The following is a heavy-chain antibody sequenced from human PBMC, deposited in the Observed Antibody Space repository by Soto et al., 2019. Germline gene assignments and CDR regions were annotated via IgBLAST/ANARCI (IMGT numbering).Heavy chain of an antibody. CDR2: IDYSGST. CDR1: GGSISSYY. D-gene: IGHD1-26*01. V-gene: IGHV4-59*01. CDR3: ARRYGGTFDS. J-gene: IGHJ4*02. Sequence: QVQLQESGPGLVKPSETLSLTCTVSGGSISSYYWSWIRQPPGKGLEWIGYIDYSGSTNYNPSLKRGVTISVDTSTNPFPLKLSPVTAADTAVSYCARRYGGTFDSWRQGPLVTVSS.